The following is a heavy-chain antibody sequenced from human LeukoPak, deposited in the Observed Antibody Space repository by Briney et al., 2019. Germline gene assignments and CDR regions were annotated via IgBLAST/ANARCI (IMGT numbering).Heavy chain of an antibody. Sequence: VASVKVSCRASGYTFTSYDINWVRQATGQGLEWMGWINPNSGNTGYAQKFQGRVTMTRNTSISTAYMELSSLRSEDTAVYYCARGAYSSSWYYYYYYGMDVWGQGTTVTVSS. CDR1: GYTFTSYD. D-gene: IGHD6-13*01. V-gene: IGHV1-8*01. CDR2: INPNSGNT. CDR3: ARGAYSSSWYYYYYYGMDV. J-gene: IGHJ6*02.